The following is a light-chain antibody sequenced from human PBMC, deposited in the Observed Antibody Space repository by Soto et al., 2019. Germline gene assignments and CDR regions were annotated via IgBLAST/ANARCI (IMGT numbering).Light chain of an antibody. CDR1: SGDIGSYNR. V-gene: IGLV2-14*01. Sequence: QSLLTQPASVSLSPGQSITISCTGTSGDIGSYNRVSWYQQHPGKAPKLIIYEVTDRPSGVSNRFSGSKSGNTASLTISGLQAEDEAEYYCSSYTNINTRACVFGTGTKV. J-gene: IGLJ1*01. CDR2: EVT. CDR3: SSYTNINTRACV.